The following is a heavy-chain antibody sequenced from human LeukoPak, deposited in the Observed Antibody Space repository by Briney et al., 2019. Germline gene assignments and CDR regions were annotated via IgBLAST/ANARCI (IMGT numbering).Heavy chain of an antibody. V-gene: IGHV3-21*01. D-gene: IGHD3-10*01. CDR1: GFTFSSYT. CDR3: ARDPLRGGYYYGMDV. J-gene: IGHJ6*02. Sequence: GGSLRLSCAASGFTFSSYTMTWVRQAPGKGLEWVSSITSSSYIYYADSVKGRFTISRDNAKNSLYLQMNSLRAEDTAVYYCARDPLRGGYYYGMDVWGQGTTVTVSS. CDR2: ITSSSYI.